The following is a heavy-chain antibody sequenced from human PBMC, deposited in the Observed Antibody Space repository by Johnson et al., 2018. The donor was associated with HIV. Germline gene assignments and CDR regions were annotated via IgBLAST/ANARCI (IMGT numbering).Heavy chain of an antibody. V-gene: IGHV3-9*01. CDR1: GFTFDDYA. CDR3: AKDRTKDYGDYSGDAFDI. Sequence: VQLVESGGGLVQPGRSLRLSCAASGFTFDDYAMHWVRQAPGKGLAWVSGISWNSGSIGYADSVKGRFTISRDNAKNSLYLQMNSLRAEDTALYYCAKDRTKDYGDYSGDAFDIWGQGTMVTVSS. J-gene: IGHJ3*02. D-gene: IGHD4-17*01. CDR2: ISWNSGSI.